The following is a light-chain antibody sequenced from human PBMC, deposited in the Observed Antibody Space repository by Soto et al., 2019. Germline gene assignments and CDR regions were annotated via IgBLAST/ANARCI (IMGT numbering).Light chain of an antibody. CDR1: QSVSSY. CDR2: AAF. V-gene: IGKV3-20*01. Sequence: EIVLTQSPAPQCLSPGERVTLSCRASQSVSSYLAWYQQKPGQAPRLLIYAAFSRATGIPDRFSGSGSGTDCTLTSSRLEPEDFPVYYDQQYDSSPWTFGQGTKVDIK. CDR3: QQYDSSPWT. J-gene: IGKJ1*01.